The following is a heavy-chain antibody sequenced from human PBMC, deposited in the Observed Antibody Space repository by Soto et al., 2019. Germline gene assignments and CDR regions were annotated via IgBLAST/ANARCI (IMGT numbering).Heavy chain of an antibody. J-gene: IGHJ5*02. CDR1: GFTFSSYG. Sequence: GSLRLSCAASGFTFSSYGMHWVRQAPGKGLEWVAVIWYDGSNKYYADSVKGRFTISRDNSKNTLYLQMNSLRAEDTAVYYCASQYGDYVGWFDPWGQGTLVTVSS. CDR3: ASQYGDYVGWFDP. V-gene: IGHV3-33*01. D-gene: IGHD4-17*01. CDR2: IWYDGSNK.